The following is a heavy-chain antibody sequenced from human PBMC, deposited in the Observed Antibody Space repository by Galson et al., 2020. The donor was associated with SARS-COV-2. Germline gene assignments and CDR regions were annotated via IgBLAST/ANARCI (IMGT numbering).Heavy chain of an antibody. CDR1: GASISSGGYS. D-gene: IGHD3-3*01. J-gene: IGHJ5*02. CDR3: ARGITIFGVDSHAGWCAP. Sequence: SETLSLTRAVSGASISSGGYSWSWLRQPPGKGLEWIGYIYDSGPTYYNPSPKSRLTISIDTSKSQFSRKLSPVTAADTAVYFCARGITIFGVDSHAGWCAPWGQGTLVTVSS. V-gene: IGHV4-30-4*07. CDR2: IYDSGPT.